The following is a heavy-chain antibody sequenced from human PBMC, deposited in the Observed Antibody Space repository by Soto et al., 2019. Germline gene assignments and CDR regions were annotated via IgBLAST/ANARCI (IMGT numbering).Heavy chain of an antibody. Sequence: GGSLRLSCAASGFTFSSYGMHWVRQAPGKGLEWVAVISYDGSNKYYADSVKGRFTVSRDNSKNTLYLQMNSLRAEDTAVYYCARERSVYYDSSGNYYYYGMDVWGQGTTVTVSS. CDR3: ARERSVYYDSSGNYYYYGMDV. CDR1: GFTFSSYG. D-gene: IGHD3-22*01. CDR2: ISYDGSNK. V-gene: IGHV3-30*03. J-gene: IGHJ6*02.